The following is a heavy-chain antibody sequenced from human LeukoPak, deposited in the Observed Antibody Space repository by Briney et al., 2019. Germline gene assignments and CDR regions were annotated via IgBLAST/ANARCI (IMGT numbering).Heavy chain of an antibody. CDR3: ARGGYGILTGHYYYYMDV. J-gene: IGHJ6*03. CDR2: INPNSGGT. CDR1: GYTFTGYY. D-gene: IGHD3-9*01. V-gene: IGHV1-2*02. Sequence: ASVKVSCKASGYTFTGYYMHWVRQAPGQGLEWMGWINPNSGGTNYAQKFQGRVTMTRDTSISTAYMELSRLRSDDTAVYYCARGGYGILTGHYYYYMDVWGKGTTVTISS.